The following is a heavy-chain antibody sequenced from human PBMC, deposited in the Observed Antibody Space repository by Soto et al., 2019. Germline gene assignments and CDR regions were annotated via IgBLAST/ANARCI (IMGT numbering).Heavy chain of an antibody. D-gene: IGHD3-22*01. V-gene: IGHV1-69*13. CDR3: ARASDRGLYDSSGYQTYYFDY. J-gene: IGHJ4*02. Sequence: GASVKVSCKASGGTFSSYAISWVRQAPGQGLEWMGGVIPIFGTANYAQKFQGRVTITADESTSTAYMELSSLRSEDTAVYYCARASDRGLYDSSGYQTYYFDYWGQGTLVTVSS. CDR2: VIPIFGTA. CDR1: GGTFSSYA.